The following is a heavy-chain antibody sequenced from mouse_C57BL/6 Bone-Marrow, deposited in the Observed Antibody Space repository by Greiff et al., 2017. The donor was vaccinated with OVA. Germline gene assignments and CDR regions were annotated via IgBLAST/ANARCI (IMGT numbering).Heavy chain of an antibody. CDR1: GYTFTSYW. CDR3: ARQIYYYGRN. D-gene: IGHD1-1*01. J-gene: IGHJ2*01. V-gene: IGHV1-64*01. Sequence: VQLQESGAELVKPGASVKLSCKASGYTFTSYWMHWVKQRPGQGLEWIGMIHPNSGSTNYNEKFKSKATLTVAKSSSTAYMQLSSLTSEDSAVYYCARQIYYYGRNWGQGTTLTVSS. CDR2: IHPNSGST.